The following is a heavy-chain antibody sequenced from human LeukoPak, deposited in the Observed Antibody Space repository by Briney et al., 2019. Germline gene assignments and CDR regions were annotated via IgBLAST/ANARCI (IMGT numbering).Heavy chain of an antibody. D-gene: IGHD3-22*01. V-gene: IGHV2-70*04. J-gene: IGHJ4*02. CDR2: IDWEDEK. CDR3: ARMRYFDGSGYYIDY. Sequence: SGPTLVNPTQTLTLTCTFSGFSLSTTGMRVFWIRQPPGKALEWLARIDWEDEKLYSTSLKTRLTISKDTSKKQVVLTMTNMDPVDTATYYCARMRYFDGSGYYIDYWGQGTLVTVSS. CDR1: GFSLSTTGMR.